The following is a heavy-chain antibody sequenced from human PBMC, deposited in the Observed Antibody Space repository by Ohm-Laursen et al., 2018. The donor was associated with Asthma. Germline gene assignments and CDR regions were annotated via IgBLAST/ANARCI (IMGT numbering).Heavy chain of an antibody. CDR3: ATNLPYEAENY. V-gene: IGHV3-7*05. J-gene: IGHJ4*02. CDR1: GLPFSNFW. CDR2: IYPDGGEK. D-gene: IGHD3-16*01. Sequence: SLRLSCAASGLPFSNFWMSWVRQAPGKGLEWVANIYPDGGEKYYVGSVDGRFTISRDNAKNSLYLQMNSLRAEDTAVYYCATNLPYEAENYWGQGTLVTVSS.